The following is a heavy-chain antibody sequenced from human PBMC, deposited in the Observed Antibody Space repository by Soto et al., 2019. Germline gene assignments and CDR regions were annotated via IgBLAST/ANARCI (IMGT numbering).Heavy chain of an antibody. CDR2: IYYSGST. D-gene: IGHD2-2*01. Sequence: QVQLQESGPGLVKPSQTLSLTCTVSGGSISSGDYYWSWIRQPPGKGLVWIGYIYYSGSTYYNPSLQSRVTRSVDTSKNQCSLKLSSVTAADTAVYYCARATGSIVVVPAAEPSFDYWGQGTLVTVSS. J-gene: IGHJ4*02. V-gene: IGHV4-30-4*01. CDR1: GGSISSGDYY. CDR3: ARATGSIVVVPAAEPSFDY.